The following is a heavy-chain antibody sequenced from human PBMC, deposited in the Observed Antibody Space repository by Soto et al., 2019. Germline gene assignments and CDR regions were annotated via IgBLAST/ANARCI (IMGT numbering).Heavy chain of an antibody. CDR1: GFTFSSYS. J-gene: IGHJ4*02. CDR2: ISSSSSTI. V-gene: IGHV3-48*01. CDR3: ARWDYGDKNY. Sequence: GGSLRLSCAASGFTFSSYSMNWVRQAPGKGLEWVSYISSSSSTIYYADSVKGRFTISRDNAKNSLYLQMNSLRAEDTAVYYCARWDYGDKNYWGQGTLVTVSS. D-gene: IGHD4-17*01.